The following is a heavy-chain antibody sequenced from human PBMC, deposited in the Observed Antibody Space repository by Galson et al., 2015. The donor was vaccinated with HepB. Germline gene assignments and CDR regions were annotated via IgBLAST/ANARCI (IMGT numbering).Heavy chain of an antibody. D-gene: IGHD3-10*02. CDR3: AKGAYRNILMSGGWFDP. V-gene: IGHV3-33*05. CDR1: GFIFSDSG. Sequence: SLRLSCAVSGFIFSDSGMHWVRQGPGQGPQWVAAISSDGSNKLYAVSVRGRFTVSRDNSNNTLFLQMNSLKPEDTAVYSCAKGAYRNILMSGGWFDPWGQGTLVIVSS. J-gene: IGHJ5*02. CDR2: ISSDGSNK.